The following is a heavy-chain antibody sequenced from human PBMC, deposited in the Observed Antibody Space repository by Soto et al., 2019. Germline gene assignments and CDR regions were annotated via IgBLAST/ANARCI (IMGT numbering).Heavy chain of an antibody. CDR3: ASPAVGATYYFDY. J-gene: IGHJ4*02. D-gene: IGHD1-26*01. CDR2: IYYSGST. V-gene: IGHV4-39*01. CDR1: GGSISSSSYY. Sequence: LTCTVSGGSISSSSYYWGWIGQPPGKGLEWIGSIYYSGSTYYNPSLKSRVTISVDTSKNQFSLKLSSVTAADTAVYYCASPAVGATYYFDYWGQGTLVTVSS.